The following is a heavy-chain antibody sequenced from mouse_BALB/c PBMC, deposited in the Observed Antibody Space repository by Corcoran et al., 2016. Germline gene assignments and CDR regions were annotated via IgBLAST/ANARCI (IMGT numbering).Heavy chain of an antibody. CDR2: INPNNGGT. D-gene: IGHD1-1*01. J-gene: IGHJ2*01. CDR1: GYTFTDYH. CDR3: ARRYYDGSSHFDY. Sequence: EVLLQQSGPELVKPGASVKIHCKASGYTFTDYHMDGVKQSHGKSLEWIGDINPNNGGTIYNQKFKGKATLTVDKSSSTSYMELHILTSEDTAVYFCARRYYDGSSHFDYWGQGTTLTVSS. V-gene: IGHV1-18*01.